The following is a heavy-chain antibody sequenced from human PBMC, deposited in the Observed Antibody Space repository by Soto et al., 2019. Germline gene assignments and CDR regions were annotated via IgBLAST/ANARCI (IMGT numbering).Heavy chain of an antibody. V-gene: IGHV3-23*01. CDR2: ITGTGGNT. CDR3: ARIRGYWYGLDV. CDR1: GFPLSTYG. J-gene: IGHJ6*02. Sequence: PGGSLRLSCAASGFPLSTYGMTWVRQAPGKGLEWVSAITGTGGNTYYVYSVKGRFTSSRDNSKNMLYLQVNSLRVEDTAVYYCARIRGYWYGLDVWGQGTTVTVSS.